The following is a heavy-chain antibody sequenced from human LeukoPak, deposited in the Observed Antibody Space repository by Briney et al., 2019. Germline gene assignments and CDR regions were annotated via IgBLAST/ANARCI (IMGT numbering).Heavy chain of an antibody. CDR2: IYHSGST. J-gene: IGHJ4*02. Sequence: SGTLSLTCAVSGGSISSSNWWSWVRQPPGKGLEWIGEIYHSGSTNYNPSLKSRVTISVDTSKNQFSLNLSSVTAADTALYYCARDMVRGRPGDYWGQGTLVTVSS. V-gene: IGHV4-4*02. CDR3: ARDMVRGRPGDY. CDR1: GGSISSSNW. D-gene: IGHD3-10*01.